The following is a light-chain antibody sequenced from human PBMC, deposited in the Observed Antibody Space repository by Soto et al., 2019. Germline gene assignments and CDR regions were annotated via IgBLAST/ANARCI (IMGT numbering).Light chain of an antibody. J-gene: IGKJ2*01. Sequence: DIVMTQSPDSLAVSLGERATINCKSSQNVLYSSNNKNYIAWYQQRPGQPPKLLIYWTSIRESGVPDRFSGRGSGTDFTIPISSLQAEDMAVYYCEQYYSTPNTFGQGTKLDIK. CDR2: WTS. CDR1: QNVLYSSNNKNY. CDR3: EQYYSTPNT. V-gene: IGKV4-1*01.